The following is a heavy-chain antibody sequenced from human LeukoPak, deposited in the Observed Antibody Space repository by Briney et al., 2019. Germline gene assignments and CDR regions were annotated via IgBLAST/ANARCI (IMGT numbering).Heavy chain of an antibody. CDR2: IYPGDSDT. J-gene: IGHJ4*02. CDR3: ASNYCSGGSCYSFFDY. CDR1: GYSFTSYW. V-gene: IGHV5-51*01. D-gene: IGHD2-15*01. Sequence: GESLKISCKGSGYSFTSYWIGWVRQMPGKGLEWMGIIYPGDSDTRYSPSFQGQVTISADKSISTAYLRWSSLKASDTAMYYCASNYCSGGSCYSFFDYWGQGTLVTVSS.